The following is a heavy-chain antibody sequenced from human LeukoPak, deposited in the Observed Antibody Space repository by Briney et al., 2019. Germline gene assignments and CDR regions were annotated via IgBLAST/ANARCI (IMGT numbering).Heavy chain of an antibody. Sequence: GASVKVSCNASGSTFIHYGISWLRRAPGQGLEWMGWTSAYNGNTNHAQKFQGRVTMTTDTSTTTAYMDLRSLRSDDTAVYYCARVSGWGVAQTIDYWCQGTLVTVSS. CDR3: ARVSGWGVAQTIDY. CDR1: GSTFIHYG. D-gene: IGHD3-10*01. V-gene: IGHV1-18*01. CDR2: TSAYNGNT. J-gene: IGHJ4*02.